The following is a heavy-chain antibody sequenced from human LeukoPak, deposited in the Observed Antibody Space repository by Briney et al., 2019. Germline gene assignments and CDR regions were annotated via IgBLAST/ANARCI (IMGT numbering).Heavy chain of an antibody. Sequence: ASVKVSCKASGGTFSSYAISWVRQAPGQGLEWMGRITPILGIANYAQKFQGRVTITADKSTSTAYMELSSLRSEDTAVYYCARVQNNGYDSDYWGQGTLVTVSS. J-gene: IGHJ4*02. CDR1: GGTFSSYA. D-gene: IGHD5-12*01. CDR3: ARVQNNGYDSDY. V-gene: IGHV1-69*04. CDR2: ITPILGIA.